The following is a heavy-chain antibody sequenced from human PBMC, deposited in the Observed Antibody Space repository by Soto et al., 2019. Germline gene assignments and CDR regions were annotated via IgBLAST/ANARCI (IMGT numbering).Heavy chain of an antibody. J-gene: IGHJ4*02. V-gene: IGHV2-5*01. CDR3: AHTWGLPFDY. CDR2: IYWNDDK. CDR1: GFSLRTTGVG. D-gene: IGHD3-16*01. Sequence: QITLKESGPTLVEPTQTLTLTCTYSGFSLRTTGVGVGWIRQPPGKALEWLGIIYWNDDKRYSPSLKNRFTLTSDISKSQVVLTTTNMDPLDTATYYCAHTWGLPFDYWGQGTLVIVSS.